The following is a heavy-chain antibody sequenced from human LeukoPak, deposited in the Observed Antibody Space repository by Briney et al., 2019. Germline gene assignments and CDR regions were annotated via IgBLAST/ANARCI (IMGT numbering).Heavy chain of an antibody. CDR1: GYTFTSYG. CDR2: ISAYNGNT. J-gene: IGHJ3*02. CDR3: ARDLPNYDFWSAPRGAFDI. Sequence: ASVKVSCKASGYTFTSYGISWVRQAPGQGLEWMGWISAYNGNTNYAQKLQGRVTMTTDTSTSTAYMELRSLRSDDTAVYYCARDLPNYDFWSAPRGAFDIWGQGTMVTVSS. D-gene: IGHD3-3*01. V-gene: IGHV1-18*01.